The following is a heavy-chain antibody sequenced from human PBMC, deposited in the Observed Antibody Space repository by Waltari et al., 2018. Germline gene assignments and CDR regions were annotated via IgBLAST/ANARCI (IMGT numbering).Heavy chain of an antibody. V-gene: IGHV1-3*01. CDR2: INAGNGNT. CDR3: ARVGIAAAAYYYGMDV. D-gene: IGHD6-13*01. CDR1: GYTFTSYA. Sequence: QVQLVQSGAEVKKHGASVKVSCKASGYTFTSYAMHWVRQAPGQRLEGMGWINAGNGNTKYSQKFQGRVTITRDTSASTAYMELSSLRSEDTAVYYCARVGIAAAAYYYGMDVWGQGTTVTVSS. J-gene: IGHJ6*02.